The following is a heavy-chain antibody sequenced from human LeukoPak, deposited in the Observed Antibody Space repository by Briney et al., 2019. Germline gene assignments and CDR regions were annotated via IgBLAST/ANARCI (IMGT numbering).Heavy chain of an antibody. J-gene: IGHJ4*02. CDR2: IRYDVSNK. CDR3: AQGDCSGGPCPGPLN. D-gene: IGHD2-15*01. Sequence: GGSLRLSCAASGFTFSSYGMHWVRQAPDKGLEWVAFIRYDVSNKYYADSVKGRFTISRDNSKNTLYLQMNSLRVEDTSEYYCAQGDCSGGPCPGPLNWGQGTLVTVSS. CDR1: GFTFSSYG. V-gene: IGHV3-30*02.